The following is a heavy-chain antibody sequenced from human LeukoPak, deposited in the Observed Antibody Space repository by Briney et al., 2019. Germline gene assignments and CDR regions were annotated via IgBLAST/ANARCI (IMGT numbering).Heavy chain of an antibody. CDR1: GGSISSGGYY. Sequence: SETLPLTCGVSGGSISSGGYYWSWIRQHPGKGLEWIGYIYYSGFTYYNPSLKSRVTISLDTSKNQFSLKLSSVTAADTAVYYCARGTTVTTNFDYWGQGTLVTVSS. CDR3: ARGTTVTTNFDY. CDR2: IYYSGFT. V-gene: IGHV4-31*11. D-gene: IGHD4-17*01. J-gene: IGHJ4*02.